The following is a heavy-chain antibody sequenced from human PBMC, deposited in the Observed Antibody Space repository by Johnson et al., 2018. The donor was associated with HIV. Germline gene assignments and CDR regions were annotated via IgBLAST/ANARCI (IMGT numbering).Heavy chain of an antibody. CDR1: GFTFSSFA. CDR3: ARGGYGEVFDI. Sequence: QVQLVESGGGVVQPGGSLRLSCAASGFTFSSFAMHWVRQTPGNGLEWVSIISYSGSNKYYADSVKGRFTISRDNSKNTLYLQMNSRRAEDTAVYYCARGGYGEVFDIWGQGTMVTVSS. V-gene: IGHV3-30*04. D-gene: IGHD4-17*01. CDR2: ISYSGSNK. J-gene: IGHJ3*02.